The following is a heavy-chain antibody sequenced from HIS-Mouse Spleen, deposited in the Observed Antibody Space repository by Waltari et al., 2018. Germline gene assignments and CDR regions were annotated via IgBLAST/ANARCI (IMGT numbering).Heavy chain of an antibody. V-gene: IGHV4-34*01. D-gene: IGHD1-26*01. CDR1: GGSFSGYY. Sequence: QVQLQQWGAGLLKPSETLSLTCAVYGGSFSGYYWSWIRQPPGKGLEWIGEINHSGSTTYNPARKSRVTISVDTSKNQFSLKLSSVTAADTAVYYCARMGPASGSYGDYWGQGTLVTVSS. CDR3: ARMGPASGSYGDY. J-gene: IGHJ4*02. CDR2: INHSGST.